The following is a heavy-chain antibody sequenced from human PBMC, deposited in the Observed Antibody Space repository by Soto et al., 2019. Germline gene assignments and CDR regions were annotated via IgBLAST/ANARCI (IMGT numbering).Heavy chain of an antibody. D-gene: IGHD3-10*01. CDR3: VGGQYYFDY. CDR1: GFPFTTYG. J-gene: IGHJ4*02. V-gene: IGHV3-30*03. CDR2: ISYDGSNK. Sequence: QVQLVESGGGVVQPGRSLRLSCAASGFPFTTYGMHWVREGPGKGLEWVAVISYDGSNKYYADSVKGRFTISRGNSKKSLYLQMNSLRPEDTALYYCVGGQYYFDYRGQGTLVTVSS.